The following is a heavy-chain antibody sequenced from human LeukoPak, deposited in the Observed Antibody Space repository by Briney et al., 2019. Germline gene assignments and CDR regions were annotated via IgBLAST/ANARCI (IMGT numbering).Heavy chain of an antibody. CDR2: IIPILDIA. D-gene: IGHD3-16*01. CDR1: GYTFTSYG. Sequence: SVKVSCKASGYTFTSYGISWVRQAPGQGLEWMGRIIPILDIADYAQKFQGRVTITADKSTSTAYMELSSLRSEDTAVYYCATGGDGNWFDPWGQGTLVTVSS. V-gene: IGHV1-69*04. J-gene: IGHJ5*02. CDR3: ATGGDGNWFDP.